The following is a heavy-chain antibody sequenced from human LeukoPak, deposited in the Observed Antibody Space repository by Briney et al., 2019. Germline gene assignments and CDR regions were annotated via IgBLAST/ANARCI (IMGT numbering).Heavy chain of an antibody. V-gene: IGHV4-34*01. CDR2: INHSGST. CDR1: GGSFSGYY. CDR3: ARGLNYDFWSGYYTPSPRFDY. J-gene: IGHJ4*02. Sequence: SETLSLTCAVYGGSFSGYYWSWIHQPPGKGLEWIGEINHSGSTNYNPSLKSRVTISVDTSKNQFSLKLSSVTAADTAVYYCARGLNYDFWSGYYTPSPRFDYWGQGTLVTVSS. D-gene: IGHD3-3*01.